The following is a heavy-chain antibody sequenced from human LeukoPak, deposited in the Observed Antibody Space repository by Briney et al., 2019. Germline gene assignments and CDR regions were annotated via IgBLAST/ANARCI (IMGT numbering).Heavy chain of an antibody. CDR3: ARPGGGTYGY. CDR2: ISSSSSYV. V-gene: IGHV3-21*01. D-gene: IGHD1-26*01. Sequence: GGSLRLSCAASGFTFSSYSMSWVRQAPGKGLEWVSSISSSSSYVYYADSVKGRFTISRDNAENSLSLQMNSLRAEDTAVYYCARPGGGTYGYWGQGTLVTVSS. CDR1: GFTFSSYS. J-gene: IGHJ4*02.